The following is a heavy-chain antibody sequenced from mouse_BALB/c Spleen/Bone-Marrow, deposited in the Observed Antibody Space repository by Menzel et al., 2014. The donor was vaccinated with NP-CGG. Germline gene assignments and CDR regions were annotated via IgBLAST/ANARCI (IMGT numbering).Heavy chain of an antibody. CDR2: IYPGDGST. D-gene: IGHD3-2*01. V-gene: IGHV1S56*01. CDR1: GYTFXSYD. J-gene: IGHJ3*01. Sequence: VQLQQSGPELVKPGALVKISCKASGYTFXSYDINRVKQRPGQGLEWIGWIYPGDGSTKYNEKSKGKATLTADKSSSTAYMQLSSLTSENSAVYFCARSGDSSGYGFAYWGQGTLVTVSA. CDR3: ARSGDSSGYGFAY.